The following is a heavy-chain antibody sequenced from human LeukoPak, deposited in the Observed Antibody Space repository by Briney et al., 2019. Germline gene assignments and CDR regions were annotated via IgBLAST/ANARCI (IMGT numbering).Heavy chain of an antibody. D-gene: IGHD6-13*01. Sequence: SSETLSLTCTVSGGSISSYYWSWIRQPPGKGLEWIGYIYYSGSTNYNPSLKSRVTISVDTSKNQFSLKLSSVTAADTAVYYCARDIIRGSSWYSYYYYGMDVWGQGTTVTVSS. CDR2: IYYSGST. CDR1: GGSISSYY. CDR3: ARDIIRGSSWYSYYYYGMDV. V-gene: IGHV4-59*01. J-gene: IGHJ6*02.